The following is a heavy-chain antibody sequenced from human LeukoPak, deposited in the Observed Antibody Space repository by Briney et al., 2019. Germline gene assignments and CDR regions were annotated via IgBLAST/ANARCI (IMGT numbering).Heavy chain of an antibody. J-gene: IGHJ4*02. Sequence: ASVKVSCKASGGTFSSYAISWVRQAPGQGLEWMGGIIPIFGTANYAQKFQGRVTITADESTSTAYMELSSLRSEDTAVYYCARARTIFGVVPPIFDYWGQGTLVTVSS. D-gene: IGHD3-3*01. CDR1: GGTFSSYA. CDR2: IIPIFGTA. V-gene: IGHV1-69*13. CDR3: ARARTIFGVVPPIFDY.